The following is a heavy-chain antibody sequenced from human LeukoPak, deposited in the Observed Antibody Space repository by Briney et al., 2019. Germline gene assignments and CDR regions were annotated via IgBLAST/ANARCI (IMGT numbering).Heavy chain of an antibody. CDR1: GGTFSSYA. V-gene: IGHV1-69*13. Sequence: SVKVSRKASGGTFSSYAISWVRQAPGQGLEWMGGIIPIFGTANYAQKFQGRVTITADESTSTAYMELSSLRSEDTAVYYCAREDSSGWYHFDYWGQGTLVTVSS. J-gene: IGHJ4*02. CDR3: AREDSSGWYHFDY. D-gene: IGHD6-19*01. CDR2: IIPIFGTA.